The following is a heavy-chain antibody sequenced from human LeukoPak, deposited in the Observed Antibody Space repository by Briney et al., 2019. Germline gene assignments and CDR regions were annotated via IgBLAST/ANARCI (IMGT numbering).Heavy chain of an antibody. D-gene: IGHD3-22*01. CDR1: GFTFSSYS. V-gene: IGHV3-48*01. Sequence: PGGSLRLSCAASGFTFSSYSMNWVRQAPGKGLEWVSYISSSSSTIYYADSVKGRFTISRDNAKNSLYLQMNSLRAEDTAVYYCARRDDSSGYFAEYFQHWGQGTLVTVSS. CDR3: ARRDDSSGYFAEYFQH. J-gene: IGHJ1*01. CDR2: ISSSSSTI.